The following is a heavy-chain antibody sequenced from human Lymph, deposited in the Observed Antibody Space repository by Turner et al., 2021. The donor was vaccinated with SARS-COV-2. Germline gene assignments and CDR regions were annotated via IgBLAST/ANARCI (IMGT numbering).Heavy chain of an antibody. V-gene: IGHV3-7*01. D-gene: IGHD1-26*01. CDR1: GFTFSYYW. J-gene: IGHJ4*02. CDR3: ARMGSSSWYFDY. CDR2: INQDGSEK. Sequence: EVQLVESGGGLVQPGGSLRLSCAASGFTFSYYWMSWVRQDPGKGLEWVANINQDGSEKYYVDSVKGRFTISRDNAKNSLFLQMNSLRAEDTAVYYCARMGSSSWYFDYWGQGTLVTVSS.